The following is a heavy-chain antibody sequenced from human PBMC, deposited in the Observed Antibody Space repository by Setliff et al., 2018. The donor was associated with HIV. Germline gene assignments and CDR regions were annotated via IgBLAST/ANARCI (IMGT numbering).Heavy chain of an antibody. J-gene: IGHJ3*02. V-gene: IGHV1-18*01. CDR3: AKDPSVTVTTI. Sequence: ASVKVSCKASGYTFTSYGISWVRQAPGQGLEWMGWISAYSGNTDYAQKLQGRVTLTTDTSTSTVYMELRSLRSDDTAVYYCAKDPSVTVTTIWGQGTMVTVSS. CDR2: ISAYSGNT. CDR1: GYTFTSYG. D-gene: IGHD4-17*01.